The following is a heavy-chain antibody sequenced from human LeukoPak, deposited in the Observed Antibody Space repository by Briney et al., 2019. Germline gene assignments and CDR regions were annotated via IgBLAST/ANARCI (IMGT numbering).Heavy chain of an antibody. J-gene: IGHJ4*02. D-gene: IGHD6-19*01. CDR1: GLTFSSYW. V-gene: IGHV3-7*03. Sequence: GGSLRLSCAASGLTFSSYWMNWVRQAPGRGLEWVTIIKQDGSEEHYVDPVKGRFTISRDNAKNSVYLPMNSLRAEDTAMYYCAGGTGWLIDYWGQGALVTVSS. CDR2: IKQDGSEE. CDR3: AGGTGWLIDY.